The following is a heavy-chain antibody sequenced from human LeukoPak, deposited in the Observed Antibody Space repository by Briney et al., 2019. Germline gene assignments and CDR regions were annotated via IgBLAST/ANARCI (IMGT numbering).Heavy chain of an antibody. CDR1: GVPVGAYY. D-gene: IGHD3-22*01. CDR3: PRIRCGYGQDRCHNH. CDR2: FSPGGYT. Sequence: PSETLSLTCAVSGVPVGAYYWGSIRQSPEKGLEWIGEFSPGGYTTYNPSLRSRVIISEDTSKNQLSLNVTSVTVAATALYCCPRIRCGYGQDRCHNHWAWGTVVTVSS. J-gene: IGHJ5*02. V-gene: IGHV4-34*01.